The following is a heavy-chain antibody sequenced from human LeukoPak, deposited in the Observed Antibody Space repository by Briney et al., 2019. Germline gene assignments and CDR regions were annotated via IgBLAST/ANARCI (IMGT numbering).Heavy chain of an antibody. D-gene: IGHD6-19*01. CDR1: GFTFSDYS. CDR2: ISFSVNTK. CDR3: ARGAYSSGWAYFDH. Sequence: GGSLRLSCAASGFTFSDYSMNWVRRAPGKGLEWVSYISFSVNTKYYGDSVKGRFTISRDNAKNSLYLHMDSLRAEDTAVYYCARGAYSSGWAYFDHWGQGTLVTVSS. J-gene: IGHJ4*02. V-gene: IGHV3-48*04.